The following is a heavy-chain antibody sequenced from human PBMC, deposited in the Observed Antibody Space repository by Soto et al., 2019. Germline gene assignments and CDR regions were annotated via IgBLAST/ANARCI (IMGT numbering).Heavy chain of an antibody. D-gene: IGHD2-15*01. CDR1: GFTFSSYA. CDR3: AKMGVAATRPVVGSFDY. J-gene: IGHJ4*02. V-gene: IGHV3-23*01. CDR2: ISGSGGST. Sequence: PGGSLRLSCAASGFTFSSYAMSWVRQAPGKGLEWVSAISGSGGSTYYADSVKGRFTISRDNSKNTLYLQMNSLRAEDTAVYYCAKMGVAATRPVVGSFDYWGQGTLVTVSS.